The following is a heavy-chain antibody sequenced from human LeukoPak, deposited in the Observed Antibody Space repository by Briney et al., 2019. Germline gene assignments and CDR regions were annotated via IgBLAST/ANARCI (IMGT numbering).Heavy chain of an antibody. CDR2: INSDGSST. V-gene: IGHV3-74*01. CDR1: GFTFSNYW. D-gene: IGHD4-11*01. CDR3: ARRSTVTTDHYYYYYMDV. Sequence: GGSLRLSCAASGFTFSNYWMHWVRQAPGKGLVWVSRINSDGSSTSYADSVKGRFTISRDNAKNTLYLQMNSLRAEDTAVYYCARRSTVTTDHYYYYYMDVWGKGTTVTVSS. J-gene: IGHJ6*03.